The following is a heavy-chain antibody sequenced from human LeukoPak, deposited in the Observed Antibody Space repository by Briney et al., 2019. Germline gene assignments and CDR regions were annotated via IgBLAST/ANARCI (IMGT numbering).Heavy chain of an antibody. CDR1: GYTFTSYD. CDR3: ARGVRLVRGVSRYYYYMDV. D-gene: IGHD3-10*01. J-gene: IGHJ6*03. V-gene: IGHV1-8*01. CDR2: MNPNSGNT. Sequence: ASVKVSCKASGYTFTSYDINWVRQATGQGLEWMGWMNPNSGNTGYAQKFQGRVTMTRNTSLSTAYMELSSLRSEDTAVYYCARGVRLVRGVSRYYYYMDVWGKGTTVTVSS.